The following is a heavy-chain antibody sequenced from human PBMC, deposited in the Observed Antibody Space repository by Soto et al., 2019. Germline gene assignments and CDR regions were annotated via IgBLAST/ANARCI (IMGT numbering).Heavy chain of an antibody. J-gene: IGHJ6*02. CDR1: GFTFNVCG. V-gene: IGHV1-69*06. CDR3: ARVRDPHLDHYGLDV. Sequence: QVQLVQSGAEVKNPGSSVRVSCKTSGFTFNVCGIHWVRQAPGQGLEWMGGLIPIYDEPNYAQKFQGRVTITADKSTATVYLELNSLRSEDTAVYFCARVRDPHLDHYGLDVWGQGTTVTVSS. CDR2: LIPIYDEP.